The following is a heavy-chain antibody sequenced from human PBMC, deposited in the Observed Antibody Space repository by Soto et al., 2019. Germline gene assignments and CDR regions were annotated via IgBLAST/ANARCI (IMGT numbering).Heavy chain of an antibody. CDR2: INDRGSI. CDR1: GGYFRGYY. Sequence: QVQLQQWGAGPLRPLETLSLTCGVSGGYFRGYYWAWIRQSPGKWLEWIGEINDRGSINYNPSQKSRVSISVDTSKNHYSLNLSSVTAADTAVYYCARESNDILTGPPWVWYFDLWGRGTLVTVSS. V-gene: IGHV4-34*01. CDR3: ARESNDILTGPPWVWYFDL. J-gene: IGHJ2*01. D-gene: IGHD3-9*01.